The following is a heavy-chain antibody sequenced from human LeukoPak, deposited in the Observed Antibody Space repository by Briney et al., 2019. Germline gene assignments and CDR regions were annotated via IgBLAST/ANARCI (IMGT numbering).Heavy chain of an antibody. CDR1: GFTFSTYA. V-gene: IGHV3-23*01. CDR2: ISGSGGST. D-gene: IGHD3-22*01. CDR3: AKEARIMIVVLEDWFDP. Sequence: SGGSLRLSCAASGFTFSTYAMSWVRQAPGKGLEWVSAISGSGGSTYYADSVKGRFTISRDNSKNTLYLQMNRMRDEDTAVYYCAKEARIMIVVLEDWFDPWGQGTLVTVSS. J-gene: IGHJ5*02.